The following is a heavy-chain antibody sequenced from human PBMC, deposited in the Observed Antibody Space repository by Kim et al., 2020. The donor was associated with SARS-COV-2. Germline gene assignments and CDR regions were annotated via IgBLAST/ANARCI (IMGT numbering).Heavy chain of an antibody. D-gene: IGHD3-9*01. Sequence: SETLSLTCTVSGGSISSSSYYWGWIRQPPGKGLEWIGSIYYSGSTYYNPSLKSRVTISVDTSKNQFSLKLSSVTAADTAVYYCARHSTQRYDILTGQHAYYYYGMDVWGQGTTVTVSS. J-gene: IGHJ6*02. CDR2: IYYSGST. CDR1: GGSISSSSYY. CDR3: ARHSTQRYDILTGQHAYYYYGMDV. V-gene: IGHV4-39*01.